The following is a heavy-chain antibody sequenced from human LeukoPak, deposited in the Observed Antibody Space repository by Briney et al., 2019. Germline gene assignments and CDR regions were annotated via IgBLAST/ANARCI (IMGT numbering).Heavy chain of an antibody. CDR1: GGSISSSSYY. CDR3: AGNRYYYDSRVYYYEFDY. Sequence: SETLSLTCTVSGGSISSSSYYWGWIRQPPGKGLEWIGSIYYSGSTYYNPSLKSRVTISVDTSKNQFSLKLSSVAAADTAVYYSAGNRYYYDSRVYYYEFDYWGEGTLVTVSS. D-gene: IGHD3-22*01. J-gene: IGHJ4*02. V-gene: IGHV4-39*01. CDR2: IYYSGST.